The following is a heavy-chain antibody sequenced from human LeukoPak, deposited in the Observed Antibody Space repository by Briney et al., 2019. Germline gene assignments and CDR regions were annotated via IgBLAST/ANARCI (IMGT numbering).Heavy chain of an antibody. D-gene: IGHD2-21*02. J-gene: IGHJ5*02. CDR1: GYTFTSYY. CDR2: INPSGGST. Sequence: GASVKVSCKASGYTFTSYYMHWVRQAPGQGLEWMGIINPSGGSTSYAQKFQGRVTMTRDTSTSPVYMELSSLRSEDTAVYYCARDHAPPPSYCGGDCYYPNWFDPWGQGTLVTVSS. CDR3: ARDHAPPPSYCGGDCYYPNWFDP. V-gene: IGHV1-46*01.